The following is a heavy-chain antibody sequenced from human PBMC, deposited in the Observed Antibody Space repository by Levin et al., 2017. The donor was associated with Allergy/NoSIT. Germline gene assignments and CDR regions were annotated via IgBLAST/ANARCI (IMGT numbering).Heavy chain of an antibody. D-gene: IGHD2-21*02. Sequence: SQTLSLPFLFSFFSFLLFSSSFLFLLPPPFPFLSCIGHIYYGGHTFYNSSLKSRLIISIDTSKNQFSLKLSSVTAADPAVYYCARFLAFCYGYFYFFDYLGQGALVTVSS. CDR3: ARFLAFCYGYFYFFDY. CDR1: FFSFLLFSSS. CDR2: IYYGGHT. V-gene: IGHV4-30-4*01. J-gene: IGHJ4*02.